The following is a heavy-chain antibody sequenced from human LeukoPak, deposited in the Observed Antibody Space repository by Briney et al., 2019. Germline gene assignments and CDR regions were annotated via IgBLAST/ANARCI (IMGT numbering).Heavy chain of an antibody. CDR2: IKSDGSED. D-gene: IGHD3-10*01. Sequence: TGGSLRLSCATSGFIFSSYWMCWVRQAPGKGLEWVANIKSDGSEDYYGDSVKGRFTISRDNAKNSLYLQMNSPRVEDTAVYYCARGDLWLGHWGQGSLVTVSS. CDR3: ARGDLWLGH. J-gene: IGHJ4*02. CDR1: GFIFSSYW. V-gene: IGHV3-7*01.